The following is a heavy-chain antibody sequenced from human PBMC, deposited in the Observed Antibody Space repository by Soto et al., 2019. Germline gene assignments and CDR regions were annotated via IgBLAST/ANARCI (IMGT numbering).Heavy chain of an antibody. V-gene: IGHV1-8*01. Sequence: ASVKVSCKASGYTFTSCDINWVRQATGQGLEWMGWMNPNSGNTGYAQKFQGRVTMTRNTSISTAYMELSSLRSEDTAVYYCARGSPSRDYVWGSYFPADYWGQGTLVTVSS. CDR3: ARGSPSRDYVWGSYFPADY. D-gene: IGHD3-16*01. CDR2: MNPNSGNT. CDR1: GYTFTSCD. J-gene: IGHJ4*02.